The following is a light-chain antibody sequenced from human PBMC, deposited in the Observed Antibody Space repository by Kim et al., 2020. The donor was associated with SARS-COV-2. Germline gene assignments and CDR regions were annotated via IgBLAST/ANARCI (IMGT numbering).Light chain of an antibody. CDR1: SLRSYY. V-gene: IGLV3-19*01. CDR2: GKN. J-gene: IGLJ2*01. Sequence: SSELTQDPAVSVALGQTVRITCQGDSLRSYYASWYQQKLGQAPVLVIYGKNNRPSGIPDRFSGSSSGNTASLTITGAQAEDEADYYCNSRDSSGNHVVSG. CDR3: NSRDSSGNHVV.